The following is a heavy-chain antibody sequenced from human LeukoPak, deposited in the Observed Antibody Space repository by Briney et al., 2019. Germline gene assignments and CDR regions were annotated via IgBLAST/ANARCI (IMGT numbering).Heavy chain of an antibody. CDR2: ITSSSSYI. Sequence: GGSLRLSCAASGFTFSNYNMNWVRQTPGKGLEWVSSITSSSSYIYYADSVKGRFTISRDNAKNSLYLQMNSLRAEDTAVYYCARAGSLGPRTTYYYGMDVWGQGTTVTVSS. CDR3: ARAGSLGPRTTYYYGMDV. CDR1: GFTFSNYN. D-gene: IGHD2/OR15-2a*01. V-gene: IGHV3-21*01. J-gene: IGHJ6*02.